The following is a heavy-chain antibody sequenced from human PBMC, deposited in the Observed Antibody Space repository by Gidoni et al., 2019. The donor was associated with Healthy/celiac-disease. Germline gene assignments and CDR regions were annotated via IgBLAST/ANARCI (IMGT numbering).Heavy chain of an antibody. V-gene: IGHV3-30*18. D-gene: IGHD3-10*01. CDR1: GLTFSSSG. CDR2: ISYNGSNK. Sequence: QVQLVASGGGLVQPGRSLGRSFAAYGLTFSSSGMPWVRQAPGKGLEWVAVISYNGSNKYYADSVKGRVTISRDNSKNTLYLQMNSLRAEDTAVYYCAKDGERVYYGSGSRLGDYYGMDVWGQGTTVTVSS. CDR3: AKDGERVYYGSGSRLGDYYGMDV. J-gene: IGHJ6*02.